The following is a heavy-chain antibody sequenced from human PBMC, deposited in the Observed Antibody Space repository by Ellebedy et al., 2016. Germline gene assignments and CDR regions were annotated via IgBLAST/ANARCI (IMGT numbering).Heavy chain of an antibody. CDR3: ARDGPLTGDPLDY. CDR1: GYTFISYN. CDR2: INPSDGTT. Sequence: ASVKVSCKASGYTFISYNMHWVRQAPGQGLEWMGMINPSDGTTTYTQNFQGRVTMTRDTSTSTVYMEVSSLRSEDTAVYYCARDGPLTGDPLDYWGQGTLVTVSS. V-gene: IGHV1-46*01. J-gene: IGHJ4*02. D-gene: IGHD7-27*01.